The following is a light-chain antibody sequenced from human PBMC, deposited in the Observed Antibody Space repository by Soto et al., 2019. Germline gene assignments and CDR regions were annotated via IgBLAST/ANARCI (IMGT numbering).Light chain of an antibody. V-gene: IGLV1-40*01. CDR3: QSYDSSLNGWV. J-gene: IGLJ3*02. CDR1: SSNIGTGYG. Sequence: QAVVTQSPSVSGAPGQRVTISCTGSSSNIGTGYGVHWYQQLPGTAPKLLIYSHSFRPSGVPDRFSGSKSGTSASLAITGLQAEDEADYYCQSYDSSLNGWVFGGGTQLTVL. CDR2: SHS.